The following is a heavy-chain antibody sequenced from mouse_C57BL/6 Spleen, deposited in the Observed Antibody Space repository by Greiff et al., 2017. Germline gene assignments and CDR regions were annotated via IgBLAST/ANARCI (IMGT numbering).Heavy chain of an antibody. J-gene: IGHJ3*01. D-gene: IGHD2-2*01. CDR2: IYPGDGDT. V-gene: IGHV1-82*01. CDR1: GYAFSSSW. CDR3: ARGAGGYPFAY. Sequence: VQLQQSGPELVKPGASVKISCKASGYAFSSSWMNWVKQRPGKGLEWIGRIYPGDGDTNYNGKFKGKATLTADQSSSTAYMQLSSLTSEDSAVYFCARGAGGYPFAYWGQGTLVTVSA.